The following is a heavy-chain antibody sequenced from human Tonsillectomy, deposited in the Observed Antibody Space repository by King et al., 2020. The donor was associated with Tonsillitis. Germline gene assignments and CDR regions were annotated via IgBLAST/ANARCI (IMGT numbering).Heavy chain of an antibody. J-gene: IGHJ5*02. CDR3: ARDRDDIKQGEKYNWVDP. V-gene: IGHV4-61*01. CDR1: GGSVSSGSYY. CDR2: IYYSGST. Sequence: VQLQESGPGLVKPSETLSLTCTVSGGSVSSGSYYWSWIRQPPGKGLEWIGYIYYSGSTNYNPSLKSRVTISVDTSKNQFSLKLSSVTAADTAVYYCARDRDDIKQGEKYNWVDPWGQGTLVTVSS. D-gene: IGHD3-9*01.